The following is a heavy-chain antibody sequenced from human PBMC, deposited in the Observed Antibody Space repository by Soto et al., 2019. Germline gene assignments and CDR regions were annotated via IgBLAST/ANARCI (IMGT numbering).Heavy chain of an antibody. V-gene: IGHV3-48*02. CDR3: ARESNMGDF. CDR2: ISSNSRVI. D-gene: IGHD3-10*01. CDR1: GFTFSNSN. Sequence: GGSLRLSCAASGFTFSNSNMDWVRQAPGKGLEWISYISSNSRVIYYADSVKGRFTISRDNAKNSLFLQMSGLRDEDTAVYYCARESNMGDFWGQGTLVTVSS. J-gene: IGHJ4*02.